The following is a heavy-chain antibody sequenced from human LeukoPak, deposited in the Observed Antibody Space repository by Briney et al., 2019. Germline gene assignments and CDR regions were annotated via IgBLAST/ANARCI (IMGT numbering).Heavy chain of an antibody. Sequence: GGSLRLSCAASGFTSSSYSMNWVRQAPGKGLEWVSYISVSTSTIYYADSVNGRFTISRDNAKNSLYLQMNSLRAEDTAVYYCARDLGSLTGGLDYWGQGTLVTVSS. CDR3: ARDLGSLTGGLDY. D-gene: IGHD7-27*01. J-gene: IGHJ4*02. CDR2: ISVSTSTI. V-gene: IGHV3-48*01. CDR1: GFTSSSYS.